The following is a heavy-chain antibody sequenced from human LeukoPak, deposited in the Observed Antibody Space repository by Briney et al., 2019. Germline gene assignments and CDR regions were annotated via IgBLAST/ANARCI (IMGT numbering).Heavy chain of an antibody. CDR3: ARMGLAVAANWFDP. D-gene: IGHD6-19*01. Sequence: SETLSLTCAVYGGSFSGYYWSWIRQPPGKGLEWIGEINHSGSTNYNPSLKSRVSISVDTSKNQFSLQLSSVTAADLAVYYSARMGLAVAANWFDPWGQGTLVIVSS. CDR1: GGSFSGYY. J-gene: IGHJ5*02. CDR2: INHSGST. V-gene: IGHV4-34*01.